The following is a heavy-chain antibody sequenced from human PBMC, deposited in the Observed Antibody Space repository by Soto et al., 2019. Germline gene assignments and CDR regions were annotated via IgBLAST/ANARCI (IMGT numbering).Heavy chain of an antibody. CDR2: IYWDDSK. Sequence: QITLKESGPTLVKPTQTLTLTCTFSGFSLTTDRVGVGWIRQPPGEALEWLAVIYWDDSKTYRPSLESRLTITNDTSKNQVALTMTNMDSVDTATYYCAHAYGGRSLYGGQGTLVTVSS. V-gene: IGHV2-5*02. CDR1: GFSLTTDRVG. J-gene: IGHJ4*02. CDR3: AHAYGGRSLY. D-gene: IGHD1-26*01.